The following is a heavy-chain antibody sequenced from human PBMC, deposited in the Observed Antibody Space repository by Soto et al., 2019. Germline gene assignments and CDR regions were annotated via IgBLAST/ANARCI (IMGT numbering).Heavy chain of an antibody. Sequence: QVHLVQSGGEVKKPGASVKVSCQASGYTFSDYAISWVRQAPGQGLEWMGWISASTRNTDQAQNFQGRVIMTLDTSTNKAYMELRSLRSDDTAVYYWVRCYCSVGSCYACWHFDLWGRGTLVTVSS. V-gene: IGHV1-18*01. CDR3: VRCYCSVGSCYACWHFDL. D-gene: IGHD2-15*01. CDR1: GYTFSDYA. J-gene: IGHJ2*01. CDR2: ISASTRNT.